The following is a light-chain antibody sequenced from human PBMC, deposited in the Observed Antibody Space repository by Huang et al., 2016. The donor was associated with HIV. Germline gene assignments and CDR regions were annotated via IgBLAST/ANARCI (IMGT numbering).Light chain of an antibody. CDR3: QQSYSIPASFT. J-gene: IGKJ3*01. Sequence: DIQMTQSPSSLSASVGDRVTISCRASQSISNYLNWYQHKPGKAPRLLIYAASSLQSGVPSRFSGSGSGTDFTLTISSLQPEDFASYYCQQSYSIPASFTFGPGTKVDIK. CDR1: QSISNY. V-gene: IGKV1-39*01. CDR2: AAS.